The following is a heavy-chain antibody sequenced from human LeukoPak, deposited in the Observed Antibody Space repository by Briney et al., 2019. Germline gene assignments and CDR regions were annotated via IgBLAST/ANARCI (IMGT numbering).Heavy chain of an antibody. CDR3: ARDLWVNYYFDY. J-gene: IGHJ4*02. Sequence: GRSLRPSCAASGFTFSSYAIHWVRQAPGKGLEWVAVIWYDGSNKYYADSVKGRFTISRDNSKNTVYLQMNSLRAEDTAVYYCARDLWVNYYFDYWGQGTLVTVSS. V-gene: IGHV3-33*01. CDR1: GFTFSSYA. D-gene: IGHD1-1*01. CDR2: IWYDGSNK.